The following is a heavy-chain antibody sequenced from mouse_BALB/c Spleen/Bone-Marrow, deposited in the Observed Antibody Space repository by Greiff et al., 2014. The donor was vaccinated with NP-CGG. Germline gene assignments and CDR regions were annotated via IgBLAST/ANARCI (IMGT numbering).Heavy chain of an antibody. V-gene: IGHV3-8*02. D-gene: IGHD1-2*01. CDR2: ISYSGGT. CDR3: ARTHYYGWFDS. Sequence: EVQLQQSGPSLVKPSQTLSLTCSVTGDSITSGYWNWIRKFPGSKLEYMGFISYSGGTYYNPSLRSRISITRDTSKNQYYLQLNSVTTEDTATYFCARTHYYGWFDSWGQGTTLTVSS. CDR1: GDSITSGY. J-gene: IGHJ2*01.